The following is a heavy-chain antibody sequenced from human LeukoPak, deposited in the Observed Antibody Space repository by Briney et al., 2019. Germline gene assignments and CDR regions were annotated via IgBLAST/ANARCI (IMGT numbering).Heavy chain of an antibody. CDR1: GGSISNYY. CDR2: VYTSGST. J-gene: IGHJ5*02. CDR3: ARCWRGCTSNDCYDNWFDP. V-gene: IGHV4-4*09. D-gene: IGHD2-2*01. Sequence: SDTLSLTCTVSGGSISNYYWSWIRQPPGKGLEWIGNVYTSGSTNYNPSLKSRVTISADTSKNQFTLRLSSVTAADTAVYYCARCWRGCTSNDCYDNWFDPWGQGTLVTVSS.